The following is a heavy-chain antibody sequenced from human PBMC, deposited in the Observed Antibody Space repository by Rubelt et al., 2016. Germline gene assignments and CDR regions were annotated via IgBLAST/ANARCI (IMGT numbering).Heavy chain of an antibody. CDR1: GYTFTSYG. V-gene: IGHV1-18*01. CDR2: ISAYNGNT. Sequence: QVQLVQSGAEVKKPGASVKVSCKASGYTFTSYGISWVRQAPGQGLEWMGWISAYNGNTNYAQKLQGRVTMTKDTSTSTAYMELSSLRSDDTAVYYCARDLPPFRRYNWNFPLDYWGQGTLVTVSS. CDR3: ARDLPPFRRYNWNFPLDY. D-gene: IGHD1-7*01. J-gene: IGHJ4*02.